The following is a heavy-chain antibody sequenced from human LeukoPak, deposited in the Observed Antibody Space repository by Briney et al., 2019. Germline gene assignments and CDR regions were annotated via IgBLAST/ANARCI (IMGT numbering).Heavy chain of an antibody. CDR3: VKMVRGVISTFHY. CDR1: GFTVSSNY. J-gene: IGHJ4*02. CDR2: IYSGVST. D-gene: IGHD3-10*01. Sequence: PGGSLRLSCAASGFTVSSNYMNWVRQAPGKGLEWVSVIYSGVSTYYADSVKGRFTISRDNAKNTLYLQMNTLRAEDTAVYYCVKMVRGVISTFHYWGQGTLVTVSS. V-gene: IGHV3-53*01.